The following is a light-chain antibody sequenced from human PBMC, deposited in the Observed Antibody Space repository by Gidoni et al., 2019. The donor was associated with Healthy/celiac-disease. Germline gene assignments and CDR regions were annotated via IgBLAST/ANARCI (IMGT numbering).Light chain of an antibody. V-gene: IGKV1-39*01. CDR3: QQSYSTPLT. CDR1: QSSRSY. J-gene: IGKJ4*01. CDR2: AAS. Sequence: DIQMTQSPSSLSASVGDRVTITCRASQSSRSYLNWYQQKPVKAPKLLIYAASSLQSGVPSRFSGSGSGTDFTLTISSLQPEDFATYYCQQSYSTPLTFGGGTKVEIK.